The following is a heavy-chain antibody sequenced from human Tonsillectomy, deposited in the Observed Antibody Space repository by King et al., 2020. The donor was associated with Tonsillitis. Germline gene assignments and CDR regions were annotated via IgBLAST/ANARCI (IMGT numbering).Heavy chain of an antibody. V-gene: IGHV3-7*01. J-gene: IGHJ3*02. Sequence: VQLVESGGGLVQPGGSLRLSCAASGFTFSTYWLTWVRQAPGKGLEWEANIKKDGSETYYVDSVKGRFTVSRDNAKNSLYLQMNSLRAEDTAVYYCARDSSPALSGSWYDAFDIWGQGTMVTVSS. CDR3: ARDSSPALSGSWYDAFDI. D-gene: IGHD2-15*01. CDR1: GFTFSTYW. CDR2: IKKDGSET.